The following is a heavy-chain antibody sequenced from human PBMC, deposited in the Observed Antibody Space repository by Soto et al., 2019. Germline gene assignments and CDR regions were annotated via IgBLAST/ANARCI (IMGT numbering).Heavy chain of an antibody. CDR3: ARVDRSGWTPNFFDY. V-gene: IGHV4-38-2*01. CDR2: IYHGGST. CDR1: GFSISSGYY. Sequence: PSETLSLTCGVSGFSISSGYYWGCVRQPPGKGLEWIGTIYHGGSTFYNPSLKSRVTISVDTSKNQFSLKLSSVTAADTALYYRARVDRSGWTPNFFDYWGQGTLVTVYS. J-gene: IGHJ4*02. D-gene: IGHD6-19*01.